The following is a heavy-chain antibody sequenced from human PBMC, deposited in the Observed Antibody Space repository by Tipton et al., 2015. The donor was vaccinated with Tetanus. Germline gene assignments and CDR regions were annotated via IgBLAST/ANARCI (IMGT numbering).Heavy chain of an antibody. CDR3: ATSGGDCSGGSCYSV. D-gene: IGHD2-15*01. J-gene: IGHJ4*02. CDR1: GYTFTSYW. CDR2: LYPGDSDT. Sequence: QLVQSGAEVKKPGESLKISCKGSGYTFTSYWIGWVRQMPGKGLEWMGILYPGDSDTRYSPSFQGQVTISADKSLSTAYLHWSSLKASDTAIYYCATSGGDCSGGSCYSVWGQGTLVTVSS. V-gene: IGHV5-51*03.